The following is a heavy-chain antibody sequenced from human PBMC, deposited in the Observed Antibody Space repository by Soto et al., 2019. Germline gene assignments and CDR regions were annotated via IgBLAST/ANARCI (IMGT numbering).Heavy chain of an antibody. CDR3: AREGYDILTGYLYYYYMDV. CDR1: GFTFSSYW. Sequence: GGSLRLSCAASGFTFSSYWMSWVRQAPGKGLEWVANIKQDGSEKYYVDSVKGRFTISRDNAKNSLYLQMNSLRAEDTAVYYCAREGYDILTGYLYYYYMDVWGKGTTVTVSS. D-gene: IGHD3-9*01. CDR2: IKQDGSEK. V-gene: IGHV3-7*01. J-gene: IGHJ6*03.